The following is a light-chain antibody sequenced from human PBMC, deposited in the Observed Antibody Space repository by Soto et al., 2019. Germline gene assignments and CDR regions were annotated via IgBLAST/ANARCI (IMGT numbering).Light chain of an antibody. CDR1: SSDVGGYNY. CDR3: SSYTSSSTLVV. CDR2: DVS. Sequence: SALTQPASVSGSPGQSITISCTGTSSDVGGYNYLSWYQQHPGKAPKLMIYDVSNRPSGVSNRFSGSKSGNTASLTISGLQAEDEADYYCSSYTSSSTLVVFGGGTKLTVL. V-gene: IGLV2-14*01. J-gene: IGLJ2*01.